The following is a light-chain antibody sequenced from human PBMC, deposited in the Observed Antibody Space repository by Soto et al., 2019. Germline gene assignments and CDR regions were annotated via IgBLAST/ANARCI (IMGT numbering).Light chain of an antibody. V-gene: IGKV3-20*01. CDR1: QSVTSSY. J-gene: IGKJ5*01. CDR2: GTS. CDR3: QQYASTLIT. Sequence: EIVLTQSPGTLSLSPGERATLSCRASQSVTSSYLSWYQQKPGQAPRLLIYGTSNRATGIPDRFSGSGSGTDFTLTLSRLEPEDFAVYYCQQYASTLITFGQGTRLEI.